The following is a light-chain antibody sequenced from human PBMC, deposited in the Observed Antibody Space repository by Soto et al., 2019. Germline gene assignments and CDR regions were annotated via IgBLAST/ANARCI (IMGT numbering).Light chain of an antibody. J-gene: IGKJ1*01. Sequence: DIQMTQSPSSLSASVGDRVTITCRASQGISNYLAWYQQKPGRIPNLLIYGASTLQSGVPSRFSGSGSGTEFTLSISSLQPEDGATYYCQEYNGASWTFGQGTRVEIK. CDR2: GAS. V-gene: IGKV1-27*01. CDR1: QGISNY. CDR3: QEYNGASWT.